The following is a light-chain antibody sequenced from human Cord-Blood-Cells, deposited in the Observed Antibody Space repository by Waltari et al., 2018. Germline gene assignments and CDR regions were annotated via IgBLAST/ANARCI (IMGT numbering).Light chain of an antibody. Sequence: DIQMTQSPSTLPASGGDRVTINCRASQSISSWLAWFQQKPVIDPKLLIYDASSLERGVPSMFSCSGSGTEFTLTISSLQPDDFATYYCQQYNSYSPYTFGQGTKLEIK. CDR1: QSISSW. CDR2: DAS. CDR3: QQYNSYSPYT. V-gene: IGKV1-5*01. J-gene: IGKJ2*01.